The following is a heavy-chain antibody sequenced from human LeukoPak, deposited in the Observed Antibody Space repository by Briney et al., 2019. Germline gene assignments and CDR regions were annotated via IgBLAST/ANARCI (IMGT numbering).Heavy chain of an antibody. CDR2: IKQDGSEK. CDR1: GFTFSSYW. CDR3: ATLGAYYYDMTDY. Sequence: GGSLRLSCAASGFTFSSYWMNWVRQAPGKGLERVANIKQDGSEKYYVDSVKGRFTISRDNAKNSLYLQMNSLRAEDTAVYYCATLGAYYYDMTDYWGQGTLVTVSS. V-gene: IGHV3-7*03. D-gene: IGHD3-22*01. J-gene: IGHJ4*02.